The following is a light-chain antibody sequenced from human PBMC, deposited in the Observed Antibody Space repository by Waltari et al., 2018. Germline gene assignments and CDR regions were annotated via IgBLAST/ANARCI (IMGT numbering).Light chain of an antibody. CDR3: QQRNSWPLT. CDR1: QSVDSV. V-gene: IGKV3-11*01. Sequence: ERSARSFRARQSVDSVLALYPQRRVQGPRLLIYDASNRSTCIPARFGGSVSGTSFTLTISSVEPEDFAVYYCQQRNSWPLTFGQGTRLEI. CDR2: DAS. J-gene: IGKJ5*01.